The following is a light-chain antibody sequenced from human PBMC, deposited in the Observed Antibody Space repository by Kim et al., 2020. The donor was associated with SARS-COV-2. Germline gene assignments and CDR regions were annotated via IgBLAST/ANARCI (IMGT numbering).Light chain of an antibody. J-gene: IGLJ3*02. CDR2: SND. CDR3: AAWDDSLNGWV. CDR1: SSNHRSNT. Sequence: GRRVTISCSGNSSNHRSNTVNWYHQFPGKAPKLLIYSNDQRPSGVPDRFSGSKSGTSASLAISGLQSEDEVDYYCAAWDDSLNGWVFGGGTQLTVL. V-gene: IGLV1-44*01.